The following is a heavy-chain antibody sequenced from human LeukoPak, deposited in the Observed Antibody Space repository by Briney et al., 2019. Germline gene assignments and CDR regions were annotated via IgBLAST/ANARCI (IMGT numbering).Heavy chain of an antibody. D-gene: IGHD3-3*01. CDR2: ISGSGGST. J-gene: IGHJ4*02. CDR1: GFTFSSYA. CDR3: AKDIGRRITIFGVVIIGPLDY. V-gene: IGHV3-23*01. Sequence: PGGSLRLSCAASGFTFSSYAMSWVRQAPGKGLEWVSAISGSGGSTYYADSVKGRFTISRDNSKNTLYLQMNSLRAEGTAVYYCAKDIGRRITIFGVVIIGPLDYWGQGTLVTVSS.